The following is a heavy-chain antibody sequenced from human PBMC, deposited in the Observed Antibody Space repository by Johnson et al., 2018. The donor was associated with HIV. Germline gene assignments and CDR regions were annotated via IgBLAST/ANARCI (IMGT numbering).Heavy chain of an antibody. Sequence: EVHLVESGGVVVQPGGSLRLSCAASGFTFDDYTMHWVRQAPGKGLEWVSLISWDGGSTYYADSVKGRFTISRDNSKNSLYLQMNSLRTEDTALYYCAKGGVAAAKGAVDIWGQGTMVTVSS. J-gene: IGHJ3*02. CDR2: ISWDGGST. CDR1: GFTFDDYT. D-gene: IGHD6-25*01. V-gene: IGHV3-43*01. CDR3: AKGGVAAAKGAVDI.